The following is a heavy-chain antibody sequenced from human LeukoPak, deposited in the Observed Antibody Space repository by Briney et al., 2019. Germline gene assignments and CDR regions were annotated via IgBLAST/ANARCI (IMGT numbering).Heavy chain of an antibody. V-gene: IGHV5-51*01. CDR3: ARLTGSYYSAFDI. Sequence: GESLKISCKGSGYSFTSYWIGWVRQMPGKGLEWMNIIYPGDSDTRYSPSFQGQVTISVDKSNNTAYLQWSSLKASDTAMYYCARLTGSYYSAFDIWGQGTMVTVSS. J-gene: IGHJ3*02. CDR1: GYSFTSYW. CDR2: IYPGDSDT. D-gene: IGHD1-26*01.